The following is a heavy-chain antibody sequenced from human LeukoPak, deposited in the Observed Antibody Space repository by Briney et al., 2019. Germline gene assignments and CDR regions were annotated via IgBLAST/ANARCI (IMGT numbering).Heavy chain of an antibody. CDR1: GYTFTTYY. V-gene: IGHV1-46*01. CDR3: ASSYSSSSLTFDY. D-gene: IGHD6-6*01. CDR2: INTSSGST. Sequence: ASVKVSCKASGYTFTTYYIHWVRQAPGQGLEWMGIINTSSGSTSYTQRFQGRVTMTRDMSTSTVYMELSSLRSEDTAVYYCASSYSSSSLTFDYWGQGTLVTVSS. J-gene: IGHJ4*02.